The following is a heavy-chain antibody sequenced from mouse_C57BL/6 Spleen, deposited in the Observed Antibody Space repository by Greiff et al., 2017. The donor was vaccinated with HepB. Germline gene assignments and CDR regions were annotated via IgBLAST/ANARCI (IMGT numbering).Heavy chain of an antibody. Sequence: VKLVESGPGLVAPSQSLSITCTVSGFSLTSYGVHWVRQPPGKGLEWLVVIWSDGSTTYNSALKSRLSISKDNSKSQVFLKMNSLQTDDTAMYYCARASYDYDGGYYFDYWGQGTTLTVSS. CDR1: GFSLTSYG. CDR3: ARASYDYDGGYYFDY. V-gene: IGHV2-6*03. D-gene: IGHD2-4*01. J-gene: IGHJ2*01. CDR2: IWSDGST.